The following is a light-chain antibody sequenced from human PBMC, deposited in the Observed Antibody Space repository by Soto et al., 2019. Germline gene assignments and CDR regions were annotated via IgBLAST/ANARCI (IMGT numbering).Light chain of an antibody. J-gene: IGKJ5*01. Sequence: EIVLKQSPATLSVSPGERATLSCRASQSVSSNLAWYQQKPGQAPRLLIYGASTRATGIPARFSGSGSGTDFTLTITRLEPEDSAVYFCQQRHMWPITFGQGTRLGI. CDR2: GAS. CDR3: QQRHMWPIT. CDR1: QSVSSN. V-gene: IGKV3-15*01.